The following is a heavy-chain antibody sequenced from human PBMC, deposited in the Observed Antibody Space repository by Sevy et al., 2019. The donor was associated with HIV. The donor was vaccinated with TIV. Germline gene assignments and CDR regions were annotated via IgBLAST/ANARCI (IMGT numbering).Heavy chain of an antibody. J-gene: IGHJ5*02. CDR3: ARGDKDGWFDP. CDR2: ISSRSTYI. Sequence: GGSLRLSCAASGFTFSSNTMNWLRQAPGKGLEWVSSISSRSTYIFYADSVKGRFTISRGNSKKSLFLQMNSLRVEDTAVYYCARGDKDGWFDPWGQGTPVTVSS. CDR1: GFTFSSNT. V-gene: IGHV3-21*01. D-gene: IGHD3-9*01.